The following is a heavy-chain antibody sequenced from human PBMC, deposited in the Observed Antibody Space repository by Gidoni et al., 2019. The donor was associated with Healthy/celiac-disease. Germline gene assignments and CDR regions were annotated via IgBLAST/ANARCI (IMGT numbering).Heavy chain of an antibody. CDR3: ARADYYDSMGY. V-gene: IGHV4-39*07. J-gene: IGHJ4*02. Sequence: SGGSISSSSYYWGWIRQPPGKGLEWIGSIYYSGSTYYNPSLKSRVTISVDTSKNQFSLKLSSVTAADTAVYYCARADYYDSMGYWGQGTLVTVSS. D-gene: IGHD3-22*01. CDR1: GGSISSSSYY. CDR2: IYYSGST.